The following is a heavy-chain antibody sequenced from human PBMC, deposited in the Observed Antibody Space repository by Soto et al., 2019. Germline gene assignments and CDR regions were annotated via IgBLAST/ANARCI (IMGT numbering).Heavy chain of an antibody. CDR3: ARLGGVYWSLRGGMDL. V-gene: IGHV3-30-3*01. CDR2: ISYDGSNK. CDR1: GFTLSSHA. D-gene: IGHD1-26*01. Sequence: QVQLVESGGGVVQPGKSLRLSCAASGFTLSSHAMHWVRQAPGKGLEWVAIISYDGSNKYYGDSLKGRFTISRDNTNNTLFLQMKTLRCKDMPVYCCARLGGVYWSLRGGMDLWGHGTRVTVSS. J-gene: IGHJ6*02.